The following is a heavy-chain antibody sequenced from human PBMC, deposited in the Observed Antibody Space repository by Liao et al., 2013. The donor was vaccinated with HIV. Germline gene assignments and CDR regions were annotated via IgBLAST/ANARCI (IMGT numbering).Heavy chain of an antibody. V-gene: IGHV4-61*02. Sequence: QVQLQESGPGLVKPSQTLSLTCTVSGGSISSGSYYWSWIRQPAGKGLEWIGRIYTSGSTNYNPSLKSRVTISVDTSKNQFSLKLSSVTAADTAVYYCASEFRRADVIFGVVKVPGPFDYWGQGTLVTVSS. J-gene: IGHJ4*02. CDR1: GGSISSGSYY. CDR3: ASEFRRADVIFGVVKVPGPFDY. D-gene: IGHD3-3*01. CDR2: IYTSGST.